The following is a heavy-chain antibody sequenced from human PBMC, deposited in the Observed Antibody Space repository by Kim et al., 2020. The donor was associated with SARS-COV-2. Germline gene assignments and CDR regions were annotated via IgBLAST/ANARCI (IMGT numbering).Heavy chain of an antibody. V-gene: IGHV1-18*01. CDR2: ISAYNGNT. J-gene: IGHJ3*02. Sequence: ASVKVSCKASGYTFTSYGISWVRQAPGQGLEWMGWISAYNGNTNYAQKLQGRVTMTTDTSTSTAYMELRSLRSDDTAVYYCASFSGGDYDPGAFDIWGQGTMVTVSS. D-gene: IGHD4-17*01. CDR3: ASFSGGDYDPGAFDI. CDR1: GYTFTSYG.